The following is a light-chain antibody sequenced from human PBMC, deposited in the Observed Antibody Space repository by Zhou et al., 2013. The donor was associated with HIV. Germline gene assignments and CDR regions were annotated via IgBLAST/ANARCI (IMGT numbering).Light chain of an antibody. CDR2: GIS. V-gene: IGKV3-20*01. J-gene: IGKJ2*01. CDR3: QHYVNSPPYT. Sequence: EIVLTQSPGTLSLSPGERATLSCRASQSVSYSYLAWYQQKPGQAPRLLIYGISSRATGIPDRFSGSGSGTDFTLTISRLEPEDFAVYYCQHYVNSPPYTFGQGTKLEIK. CDR1: QSVSYSY.